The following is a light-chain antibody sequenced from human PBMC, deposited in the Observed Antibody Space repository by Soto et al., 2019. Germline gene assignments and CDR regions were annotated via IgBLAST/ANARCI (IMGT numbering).Light chain of an antibody. CDR3: QQYNNYMYT. CDR2: GAS. CDR1: QSVSSN. V-gene: IGKV3-15*01. J-gene: IGKJ2*01. Sequence: EIVMTQPPATLSVSPGERATLSCRASQSVSSNLAWYQQKPGQAPRLLIYGASTRATGIPARFSGSGSGTEFTLTISSLQSEDFAVYYCQQYNNYMYTFGQGTKLEIK.